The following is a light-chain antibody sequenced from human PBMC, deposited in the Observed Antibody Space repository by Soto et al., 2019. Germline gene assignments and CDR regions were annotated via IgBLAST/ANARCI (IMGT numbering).Light chain of an antibody. V-gene: IGKV3-20*01. CDR1: QSVSSSY. CDR3: QQYGSSPGYT. CDR2: GAS. Sequence: EIVLTQSPGTLSLSPGERATLSCRASQSVSSSYLAWYQQKPGQAPRLLIYGASSRATGIPDRFSGSGSGTDLILTISRLEPEDFAVYYCQQYGSSPGYTFGQGTKLEIK. J-gene: IGKJ2*01.